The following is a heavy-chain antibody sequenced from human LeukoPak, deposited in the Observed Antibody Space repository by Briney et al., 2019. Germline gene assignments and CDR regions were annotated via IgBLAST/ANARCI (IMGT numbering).Heavy chain of an antibody. D-gene: IGHD1-26*01. CDR2: ISGSGGST. J-gene: IGHJ3*02. V-gene: IGHV3-23*01. CDR3: AKANPFMSGSYYVGDAFDI. CDR1: GFTFSSYA. Sequence: GGSRRLSCAASGFTFSSYAMSWVRQAPGKGLEWVSAISGSGGSTYYADSVKGRFTISRDNAKNSLYLQMNSLRAEDTALYYCAKANPFMSGSYYVGDAFDIWGQGTMVTVSS.